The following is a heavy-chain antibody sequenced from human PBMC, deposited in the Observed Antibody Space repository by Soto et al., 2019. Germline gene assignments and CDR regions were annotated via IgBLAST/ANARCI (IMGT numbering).Heavy chain of an antibody. J-gene: IGHJ3*02. Sequence: ASVKVSCKASGYTFTSYAMHWVRQAPGQRLEWMGWINAGNGNTKYSQKFQGRVTITRDTSASTAYMELSSLRSEDTAVYYCAAETGLWFGPPGLDAFDIWGQGTMVTVSS. CDR3: AAETGLWFGPPGLDAFDI. CDR2: INAGNGNT. V-gene: IGHV1-3*01. CDR1: GYTFTSYA. D-gene: IGHD3-10*01.